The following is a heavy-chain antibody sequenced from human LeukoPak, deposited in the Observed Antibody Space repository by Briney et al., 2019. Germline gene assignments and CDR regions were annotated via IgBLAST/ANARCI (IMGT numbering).Heavy chain of an antibody. V-gene: IGHV3-48*04. CDR3: VRKTVGAQNWFGP. CDR1: GFTFSSYS. J-gene: IGHJ5*02. Sequence: GGSLRLSCAASGFTFSSYSMNWVRQAPGKGLEWLSYISTSSATIKYADSVKGRFTISRDNAKNSLYLQMNNLRAEDSAVYYCVRKTVGAQNWFGPWGQGTLVSVSS. CDR2: ISTSSATI. D-gene: IGHD1-26*01.